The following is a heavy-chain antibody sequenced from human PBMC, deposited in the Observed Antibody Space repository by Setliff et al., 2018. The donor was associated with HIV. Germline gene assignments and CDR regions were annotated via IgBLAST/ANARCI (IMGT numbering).Heavy chain of an antibody. CDR3: ARPIRAAAGNDAFHV. J-gene: IGHJ3*01. CDR2: IIPMFDAP. D-gene: IGHD6-13*01. Sequence: SVKVSCKTSGGTFSSYAISWVRQAPGQGLEWMGGIIPMFDAPNYAQKFQGRVTITADESTGTAYMELSSLRSEDSAVYFCARPIRAAAGNDAFHVWGQGTMVTVSS. V-gene: IGHV1-69*13. CDR1: GGTFSSYA.